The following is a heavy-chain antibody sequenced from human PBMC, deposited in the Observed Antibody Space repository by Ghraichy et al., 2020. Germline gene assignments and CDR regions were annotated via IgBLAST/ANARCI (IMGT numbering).Heavy chain of an antibody. J-gene: IGHJ5*02. CDR1: GDSISSSGYY. CDR2: MYYSGST. CDR3: ARRVTTVTTTWFDP. Sequence: SEPLSLTCTVSGDSISSSGYYWDWIRQPPGKGLEWIASMYYSGSTYYNPSLKSRVTKSIDTSKNQFSLNLNSVTAADTAVYYCARRVTTVTTTWFDPWGQGTLVTVSS. V-gene: IGHV4-39*01. D-gene: IGHD4-17*01.